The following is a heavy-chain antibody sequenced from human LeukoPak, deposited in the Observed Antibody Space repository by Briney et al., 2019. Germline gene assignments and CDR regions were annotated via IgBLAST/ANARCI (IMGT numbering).Heavy chain of an antibody. Sequence: PGGSLRLSCAASGFTFRNYAMTWVRQAPGKGLEWVSAISGSGGSTYYADSVKGRFTISRDNSKNTLSLQMNSLRAEDTAVYYCAKDRDYYDSSGPNDYWGQGTLVTVSS. J-gene: IGHJ4*02. D-gene: IGHD3-22*01. V-gene: IGHV3-23*01. CDR3: AKDRDYYDSSGPNDY. CDR2: ISGSGGST. CDR1: GFTFRNYA.